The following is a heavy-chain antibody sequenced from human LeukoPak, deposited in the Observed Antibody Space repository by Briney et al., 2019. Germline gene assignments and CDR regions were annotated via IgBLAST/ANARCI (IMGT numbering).Heavy chain of an antibody. Sequence: GGSLRLSCAASGFTFSDYYMSWIRQAPGKGLEWVSYISSSGSTIYYADSVKGRFTISRDNAKNSLYLQMNSLRAEDTAVYYCARDPGVVVLHKYYFDYWGQGTLVTVSS. D-gene: IGHD3-22*01. CDR1: GFTFSDYY. V-gene: IGHV3-11*04. J-gene: IGHJ4*02. CDR2: ISSSGSTI. CDR3: ARDPGVVVLHKYYFDY.